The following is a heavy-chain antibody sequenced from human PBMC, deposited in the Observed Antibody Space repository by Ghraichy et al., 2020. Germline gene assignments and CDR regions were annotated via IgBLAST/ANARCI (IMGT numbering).Heavy chain of an antibody. CDR2: IRSKAYGGTT. CDR3: TRGGDSSGTFDY. J-gene: IGHJ4*02. CDR1: GFTFGDYA. V-gene: IGHV3-49*03. D-gene: IGHD3-22*01. Sequence: QTLSLTCTASGFTFGDYAMSWFRQAPGKGLEWVGFIRSKAYGGTTEYAASVKGRFTISRDDSKSIAYLQMNSLKTEDTAVYYCTRGGDSSGTFDYWGQGTLVTVSS.